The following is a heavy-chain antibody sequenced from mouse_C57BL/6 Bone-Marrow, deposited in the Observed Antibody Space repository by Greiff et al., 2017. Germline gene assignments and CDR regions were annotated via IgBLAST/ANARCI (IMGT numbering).Heavy chain of an antibody. CDR2: IYPGSGST. CDR3: AHGNYFYWYFAV. V-gene: IGHV1-55*01. CDR1: GYTFTSYW. Sequence: QVQLQQPGAELVKPGASVKMSCKASGYTFTSYWITWVKQRPGQGLEWIGDIYPGSGSTNYNEKFKSKATLTVDTPSSTAYMQLSSLTSEDSAVYYCAHGNYFYWYFAVWGTGTTVTVSS. D-gene: IGHD2-1*01. J-gene: IGHJ1*03.